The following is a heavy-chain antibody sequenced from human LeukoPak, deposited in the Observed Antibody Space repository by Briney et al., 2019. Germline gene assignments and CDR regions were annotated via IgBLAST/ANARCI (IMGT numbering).Heavy chain of an antibody. CDR1: GFTFDDYG. CDR2: INWNGGST. Sequence: PGGSLRLSCVASGFTFDDYGMSWVRQAPGKGLEWVSGINWNGGSTGYADSVKGRFTISRDNAKNSLYLQMNSLRAEDTALYYCARGSLSGSYYGGDYWGQGTLVTVSS. CDR3: ARGSLSGSYYGGDY. V-gene: IGHV3-20*04. D-gene: IGHD1-26*01. J-gene: IGHJ4*02.